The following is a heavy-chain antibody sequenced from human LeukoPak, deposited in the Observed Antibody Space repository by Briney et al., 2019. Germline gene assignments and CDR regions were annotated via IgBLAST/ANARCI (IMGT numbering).Heavy chain of an antibody. Sequence: GGSLRLSCAASGFTFSSYAMHWVRQAPGKGLEWVSYISSSGSTIYYADSVKGRFTISRDNAKNSLYLQMNSLRAEDTAVYYCASRYCSGGSCSWKNWFDPWGQGTLVTVSS. V-gene: IGHV3-48*03. J-gene: IGHJ5*02. CDR2: ISSSGSTI. CDR1: GFTFSSYA. CDR3: ASRYCSGGSCSWKNWFDP. D-gene: IGHD2-15*01.